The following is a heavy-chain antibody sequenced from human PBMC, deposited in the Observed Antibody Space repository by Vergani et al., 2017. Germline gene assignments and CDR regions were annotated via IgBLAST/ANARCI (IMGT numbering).Heavy chain of an antibody. D-gene: IGHD2-15*01. V-gene: IGHV4-34*01. CDR1: GGSFSGYY. CDR2: INHSGST. J-gene: IGHJ5*02. CDR3: ARGLPGYWSGGSCYSPRPIRAKPNWFDP. Sequence: QVQLQQWGAGLLKPSETLSLTCAVYGGSFSGYYWSWIRQPPGKGLEWIGEINHSGSTNYNPSLKSRGTISVDTSKNQFSLKLSSVTAADTAVYYCARGLPGYWSGGSCYSPRPIRAKPNWFDPWGQGTLVTVSS.